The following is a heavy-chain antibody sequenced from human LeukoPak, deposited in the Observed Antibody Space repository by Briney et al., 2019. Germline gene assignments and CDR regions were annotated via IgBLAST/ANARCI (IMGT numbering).Heavy chain of an antibody. CDR2: IKWNGGST. V-gene: IGHV3-20*04. CDR3: ARDYSSGWYGSVH. Sequence: GGSLRLSCAASGFTFDDYGMSWVRQAPGKGLEWVSGIKWNGGSTGYADTVKGRFTISRDNAKNSLYVQMNSLRAEDTAFYYCARDYSSGWYGSVHWGQGTLVTVSS. D-gene: IGHD6-19*01. CDR1: GFTFDDYG. J-gene: IGHJ4*02.